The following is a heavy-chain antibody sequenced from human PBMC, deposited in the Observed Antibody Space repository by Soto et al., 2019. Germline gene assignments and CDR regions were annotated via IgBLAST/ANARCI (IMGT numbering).Heavy chain of an antibody. CDR3: AKDMKWGGMTTIHYFDS. D-gene: IGHD4-17*01. CDR2: ISSKSDTI. V-gene: IGHV3-9*02. J-gene: IGHJ4*02. Sequence: EVQLVESGGGLVQPGRSLRLSCVASGFTADDYAMHWVRQAPGKGLEWGSGISSKSDTIDYADSVKGRFTISRDNAKNYLFLQMNSLRPEETALYYCAKDMKWGGMTTIHYFDSWGQGTLVTVSS. CDR1: GFTADDYA.